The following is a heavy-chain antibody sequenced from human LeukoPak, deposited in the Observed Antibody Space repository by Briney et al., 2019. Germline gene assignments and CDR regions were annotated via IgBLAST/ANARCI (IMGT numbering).Heavy chain of an antibody. CDR3: ARASRTGSGWYYGY. Sequence: PSETLSLTCTVSGGSISSYYWRWIRQPTGKGLEWIGRIYTSGSTNYNPSLKSRVNMSVDTSKNQFSLKLSSVTAADTAVYYCARASRTGSGWYYGYWGQGTLVTVSS. V-gene: IGHV4-4*07. CDR2: IYTSGST. D-gene: IGHD6-19*01. CDR1: GGSISSYY. J-gene: IGHJ4*02.